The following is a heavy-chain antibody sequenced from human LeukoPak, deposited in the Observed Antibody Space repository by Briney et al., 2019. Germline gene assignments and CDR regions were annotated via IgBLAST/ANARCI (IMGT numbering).Heavy chain of an antibody. CDR3: TRGVAIFGVVTSTPPYYFDY. D-gene: IGHD3-3*01. CDR1: GFTFGDYA. J-gene: IGHJ4*02. Sequence: GGSLRLSCTASGFTFGDYAMSWVRQAPGKGLEWVGFIRSKAYGGTTEYAASVKSRFTISRDDSKSIAYLQMNSLKTEDTAVYYCTRGVAIFGVVTSTPPYYFDYWGQGTLVTVSS. V-gene: IGHV3-49*04. CDR2: IRSKAYGGTT.